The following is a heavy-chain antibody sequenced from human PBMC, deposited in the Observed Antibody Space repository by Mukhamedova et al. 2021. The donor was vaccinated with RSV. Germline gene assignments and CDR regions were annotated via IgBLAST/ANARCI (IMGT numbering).Heavy chain of an antibody. CDR3: ARHKSGSHYSLDY. Sequence: SGSTNYSPSLQSRVTISGDTSKNQFSLRLSSVTAADTAVYYFARHKSGSHYSLDYWGQGTLVSVSS. D-gene: IGHD1-26*01. V-gene: IGHV4-59*08. CDR2: SGST. J-gene: IGHJ4*02.